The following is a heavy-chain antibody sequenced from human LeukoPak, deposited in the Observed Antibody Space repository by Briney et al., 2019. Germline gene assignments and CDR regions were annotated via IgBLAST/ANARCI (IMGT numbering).Heavy chain of an antibody. J-gene: IGHJ6*03. CDR3: ARHTSGTYYRISYSFMDV. Sequence: SETLSLTCSVSGGSISTSAHYWGWIRQPPWRGLEWIGNIYYSGTTYYNPSLRSRGTISVDTSKNHFSLRLTSVTAADTASYYCARHTSGTYYRISYSFMDVWDKGTTVTVSS. CDR2: IYYSGTT. V-gene: IGHV4-39*01. D-gene: IGHD1-26*01. CDR1: GGSISTSAHY.